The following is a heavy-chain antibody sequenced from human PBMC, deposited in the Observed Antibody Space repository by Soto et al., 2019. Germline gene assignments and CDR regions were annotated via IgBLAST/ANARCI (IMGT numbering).Heavy chain of an antibody. CDR1: GASITTYY. Sequence: SETLSLTCSVSGASITTYYWSWIRQPPGKGLEWIGSISYSGSTKYNPSLESRVMISLDTSKNQFSLRLTSVTAADMALYYCARDWDSSGLFDPWGQGALATVSS. D-gene: IGHD3-10*01. J-gene: IGHJ5*02. CDR2: ISYSGST. V-gene: IGHV4-59*01. CDR3: ARDWDSSGLFDP.